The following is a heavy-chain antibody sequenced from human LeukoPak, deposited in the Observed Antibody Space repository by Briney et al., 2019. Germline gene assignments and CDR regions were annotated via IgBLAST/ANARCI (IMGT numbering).Heavy chain of an antibody. V-gene: IGHV4-4*07. CDR2: IHSSGST. CDR3: ARANSYDGSGHYYEFAY. Sequence: SETLSLTCTVSGGSISRYYWSWIRQPAGKGLEWIGRIHSSGSTNYNPSLKSRVTMSVDTSKNHFSLKLSSVTAADTAVYYCARANSYDGSGHYYEFAYWGLGTLVTVSS. D-gene: IGHD3-22*01. CDR1: GGSISRYY. J-gene: IGHJ4*02.